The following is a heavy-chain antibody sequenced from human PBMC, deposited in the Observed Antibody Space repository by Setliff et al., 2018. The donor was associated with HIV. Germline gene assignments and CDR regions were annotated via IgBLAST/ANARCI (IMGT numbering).Heavy chain of an antibody. Sequence: NPSETLTLTCTVSGGSISNSRYYWSWIRQPPGKGLEWIGSIYYSGSTYYNPSLKSRVTISVDTSKNQFSLKLSSVTAADAAVYYCASRVYYYDSSGYLREEGFDPWGQGTLGTVSA. D-gene: IGHD3-22*01. J-gene: IGHJ5*02. CDR3: ASRVYYYDSSGYLREEGFDP. CDR2: IYYSGST. CDR1: GGSISNSRYY. V-gene: IGHV4-39*01.